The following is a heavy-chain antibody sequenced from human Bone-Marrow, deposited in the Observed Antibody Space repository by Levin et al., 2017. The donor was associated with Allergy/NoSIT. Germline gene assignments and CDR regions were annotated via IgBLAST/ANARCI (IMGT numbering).Heavy chain of an antibody. CDR1: GITFSAAG. D-gene: IGHD5-18*01. CDR3: TRHSIDTALISDL. CDR2: IRSKANSYAT. Sequence: PGGSLRLSCAASGITFSAAGLHWVRQASGKGLEWVGRIRSKANSYATSYAASVKGRFTISRDDSKDTAYLQMNSLQSEDAAVYYCTRHSIDTALISDLWGQGTLVIVSS. J-gene: IGHJ5*02. V-gene: IGHV3-73*01.